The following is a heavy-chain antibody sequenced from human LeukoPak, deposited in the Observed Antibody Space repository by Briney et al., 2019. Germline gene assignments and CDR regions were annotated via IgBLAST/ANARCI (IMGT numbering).Heavy chain of an antibody. J-gene: IGHJ2*01. Sequence: GESLKISCKGSRYSFSNYWIGWVRQMPGKGLEWMGIIDPDDSDTRYSPSFQGQVTMSADRSISTAYLQWSSLKASDTAMYCCARIPRGVDDWYFDLWGRGTLVTVAS. CDR3: ARIPRGVDDWYFDL. D-gene: IGHD3-10*01. CDR1: RYSFSNYW. V-gene: IGHV5-51*01. CDR2: IDPDDSDT.